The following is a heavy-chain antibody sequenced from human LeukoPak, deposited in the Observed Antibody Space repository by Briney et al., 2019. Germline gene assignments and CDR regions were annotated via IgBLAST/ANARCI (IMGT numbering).Heavy chain of an antibody. CDR1: GGSISSSSYY. CDR2: IYYSGNT. V-gene: IGHV4-39*01. Sequence: SETLSLTCTVSGGSISSSSYYWGWIRQPPGKGLEWIGTIYYSGNTYYNPSLKSRVTISVDTSKNQFSLKLSSVTAADTAVYYCARLFSSSWYRGAFDLWGQGTMVTVSS. J-gene: IGHJ3*01. D-gene: IGHD6-13*01. CDR3: ARLFSSSWYRGAFDL.